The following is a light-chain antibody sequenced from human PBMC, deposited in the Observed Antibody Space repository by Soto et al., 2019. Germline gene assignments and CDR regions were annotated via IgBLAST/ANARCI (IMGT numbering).Light chain of an antibody. CDR3: QQYTSYSWT. CDR1: QSINSW. Sequence: DIQMTQSPSTLSASVGDRVTITCRASQSINSWLAWYQQKPGKAPQILIYDASTLKNGVPSRFSASGSGTEFTLIIRSLQPDDFATYYCQQYTSYSWTFGQGTKVEI. CDR2: DAS. J-gene: IGKJ1*01. V-gene: IGKV1-5*01.